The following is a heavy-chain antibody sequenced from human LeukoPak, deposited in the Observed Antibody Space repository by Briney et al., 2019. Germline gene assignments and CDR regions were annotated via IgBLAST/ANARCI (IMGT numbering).Heavy chain of an antibody. D-gene: IGHD3-3*01. CDR1: GFTFDDYA. CDR2: ISWNSGSI. CDR3: AKEGKYEYFDY. V-gene: IGHV3-9*01. J-gene: IGHJ4*02. Sequence: GRSLRLSCAASGFTFDDYAMPWVRQAPVKGLEWVSGISWNSGSIGYADSVKGRFTISRDNAKNSLYLQMNSLRAEDTALYYCAKEGKYEYFDYWGQGTLVTVSS.